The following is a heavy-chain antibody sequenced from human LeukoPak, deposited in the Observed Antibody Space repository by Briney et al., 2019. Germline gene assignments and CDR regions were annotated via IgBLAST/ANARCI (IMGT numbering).Heavy chain of an antibody. D-gene: IGHD3-10*01. Sequence: ASVKVSCKASGYTFTNYAIHWVRQAPGQSLEWMGWINAGNGNTKFSQKFQGRVTITSYTSASTAYMGLSSLRSEDTAVYYCALQGVRGVSYFFDYWGQGTLVTVSS. CDR3: ALQGVRGVSYFFDY. CDR2: INAGNGNT. CDR1: GYTFTNYA. V-gene: IGHV1-3*01. J-gene: IGHJ4*02.